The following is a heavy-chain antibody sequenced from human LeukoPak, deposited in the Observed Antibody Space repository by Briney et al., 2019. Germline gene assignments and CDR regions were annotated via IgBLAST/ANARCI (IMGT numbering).Heavy chain of an antibody. CDR2: IGTAGDT. CDR3: ARVLSAGYNSNWYDY. D-gene: IGHD6-13*01. J-gene: IGHJ5*01. V-gene: IGHV3-13*01. Sequence: GGSLRLSCAASGFTFSNYDMHWVRQATGKGLEWVSAIGTAGDTYYPGSVKGRFTISRENAKNSLYLQMNSLRAEDTAVYYCARVLSAGYNSNWYDYWGQGTLVTVSS. CDR1: GFTFSNYD.